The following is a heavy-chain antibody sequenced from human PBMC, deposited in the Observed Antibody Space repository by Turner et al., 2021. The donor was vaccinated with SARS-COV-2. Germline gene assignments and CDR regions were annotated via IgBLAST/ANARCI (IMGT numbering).Heavy chain of an antibody. CDR3: ARILNCGGDCYYFDY. Sequence: QLQLQESGPGLVKPSETLSRTCTVSGGSISSSSYYWGWIRQPPGKGLEWIGSIYYSGSTYYNPSLQSRVTISVDTSKNQFSLKLSSVTAADTAVYYCARILNCGGDCYYFDYWGQGTLVTVSS. CDR1: GGSISSSSYY. V-gene: IGHV4-39*01. CDR2: IYYSGST. J-gene: IGHJ4*02. D-gene: IGHD2-21*02.